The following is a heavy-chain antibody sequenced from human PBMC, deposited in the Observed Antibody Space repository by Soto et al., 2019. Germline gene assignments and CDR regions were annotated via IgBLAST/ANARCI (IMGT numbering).Heavy chain of an antibody. CDR2: IHPKSGGT. CDR1: GYSFTDYH. Sequence: ASVKVSCKASGYSFTDYHIHWVRQAPGQGLEWLGRIHPKSGGTSTAQKFQGWVTMTTDTSISTASMELTRLTSDDTAIYYCARDDSTDCSNGVCSFFYNHDMDVWGQGTTVTVSS. J-gene: IGHJ6*02. D-gene: IGHD2-8*01. V-gene: IGHV1-2*04. CDR3: ARDDSTDCSNGVCSFFYNHDMDV.